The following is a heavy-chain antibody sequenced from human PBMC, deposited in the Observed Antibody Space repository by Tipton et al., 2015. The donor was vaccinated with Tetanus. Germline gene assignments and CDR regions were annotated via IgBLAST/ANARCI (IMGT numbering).Heavy chain of an antibody. CDR1: GYFFDTHW. V-gene: IGHV5-51*01. CDR2: IYPGNSDT. CDR3: ARLPKHYSASGST. J-gene: IGHJ5*02. Sequence: VQLVQSGAEMRKSGESLKISCKTSGYFFDTHWIAWVRQMPRKGLEWMGIIYPGNSDTRYSPSFQGQVTMSVDRSTATAYLQWGILKASDTAIYFCARLPKHYSASGSTWGQGTLVTVSS. D-gene: IGHD3-10*01.